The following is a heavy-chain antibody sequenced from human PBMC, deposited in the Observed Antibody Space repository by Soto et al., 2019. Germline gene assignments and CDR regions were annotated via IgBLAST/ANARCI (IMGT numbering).Heavy chain of an antibody. CDR1: GGSISSYY. V-gene: IGHV4-59*01. CDR2: IYYSGCT. Sequence: QVQLQESGPGLVKPSETLSLTCTVSGGSISSYYWSWIRQPPGKGLEWIGYIYYSGCTNYNPSLKSRVTISVDTSKNQFSLKLSSVTAADTAVYYGARDVAAPYYYYYYGMDVWGQGTTVTVSS. J-gene: IGHJ6*02. D-gene: IGHD6-13*01. CDR3: ARDVAAPYYYYYYGMDV.